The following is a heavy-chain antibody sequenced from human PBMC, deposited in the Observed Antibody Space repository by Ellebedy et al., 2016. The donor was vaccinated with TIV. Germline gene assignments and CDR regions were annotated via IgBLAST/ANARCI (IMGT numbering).Heavy chain of an antibody. V-gene: IGHV6-1*01. CDR3: ARGWLRGYFDI. Sequence: SETLSLTCAISGDSLSINSGGWNWIRQSPERGLEWLGRTYYSSKWYSDYAVSLKSRAAINPDPSKNQFSLQLNSVTPEDTAVYYCARGWLRGYFDIWGQGTTVIVSS. CDR1: GDSLSINSGG. J-gene: IGHJ3*02. D-gene: IGHD6-19*01. CDR2: TYYSSKWYS.